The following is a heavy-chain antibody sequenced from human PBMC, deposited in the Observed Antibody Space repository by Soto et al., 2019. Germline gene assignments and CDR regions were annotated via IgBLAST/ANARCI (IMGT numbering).Heavy chain of an antibody. D-gene: IGHD6-13*01. CDR1: GDSINNNY. CDR3: ARDLGHSKQEHKGMYV. V-gene: IGHV4-59*01. J-gene: IGHJ6*02. CDR2: IYYSGST. Sequence: SVTLSLTCTVCGDSINNNYWSWIRQPQGKGLKWIGYIYYSGSTTYKPSLKSRVTISVDRSKNKFSLKLRSVTAADTAVYFCARDLGHSKQEHKGMYVCGQGATLPISS.